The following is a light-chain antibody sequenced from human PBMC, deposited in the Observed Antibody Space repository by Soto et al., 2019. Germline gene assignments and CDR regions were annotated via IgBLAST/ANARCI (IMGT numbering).Light chain of an antibody. Sequence: QSVLTQPPSASGTPGQRVTISCSGSSSNIGSNYVYWYQQLLGTAPKLLIYRNNQRPSGVPDRFSASKSGTSASLAISGLRSEDEADYYCAAWDDSLSGVVFGGGTKLTVL. CDR3: AAWDDSLSGVV. V-gene: IGLV1-47*01. J-gene: IGLJ2*01. CDR2: RNN. CDR1: SSNIGSNY.